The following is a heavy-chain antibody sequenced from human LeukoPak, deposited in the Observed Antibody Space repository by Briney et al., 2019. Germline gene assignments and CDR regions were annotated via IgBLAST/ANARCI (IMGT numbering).Heavy chain of an antibody. CDR1: GFIFTSYW. D-gene: IGHD3-10*01. Sequence: GGSMRLSCVASGFIFTSYWMSWVRQAPGKGLEWVANIKQNGSEKYYVDSVKGRFTISRDNPKNSLDLQMNNLRPEDTAVYYCATGQRAGGGDGIVFDIWGEGTTDSVFS. CDR2: IKQNGSEK. CDR3: ATGQRAGGGDGIVFDI. J-gene: IGHJ3*02. V-gene: IGHV3-7*01.